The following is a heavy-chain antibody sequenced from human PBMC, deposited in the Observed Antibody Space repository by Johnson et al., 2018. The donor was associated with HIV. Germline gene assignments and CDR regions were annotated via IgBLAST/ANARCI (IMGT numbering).Heavy chain of an antibody. Sequence: VQLVESGGGLIQPGGSLRLSCAASGFTVSSNYMSWVRQAPGKGLVWVSIIYSGGSTYYADSVKGRFTISRDNSKNTLYLQMNSLRAEDTAVYYCARDADIVATIGEAFDIWGQGTMVTVSS. CDR3: ARDADIVATIGEAFDI. V-gene: IGHV3-66*03. CDR2: IYSGGST. CDR1: GFTVSSNY. J-gene: IGHJ3*02. D-gene: IGHD5-12*01.